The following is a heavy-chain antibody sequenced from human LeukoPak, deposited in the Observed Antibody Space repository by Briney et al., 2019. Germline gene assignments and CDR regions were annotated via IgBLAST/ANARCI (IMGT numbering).Heavy chain of an antibody. Sequence: GGSLRLSCEASGFVFSAYAMSWVRQAHGRGLEFVSYISSSGQTTFYADSVKGRFTISRDTAKNSLFLQMSGLGPEDTAIYYCASGYDFSSGSKRGFDNWGQGTLITVSS. D-gene: IGHD3-3*01. V-gene: IGHV3-11*04. J-gene: IGHJ4*02. CDR1: GFVFSAYA. CDR3: ASGYDFSSGSKRGFDN. CDR2: ISSSGQTT.